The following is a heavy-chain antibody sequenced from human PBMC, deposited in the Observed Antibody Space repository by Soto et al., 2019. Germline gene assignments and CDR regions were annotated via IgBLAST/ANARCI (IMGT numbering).Heavy chain of an antibody. CDR1: GVSITTNGYS. D-gene: IGHD3-16*01. J-gene: IGHJ4*02. Sequence: PSETLSLTCAVSGVSITTNGYSWSWIRQPPGKGLEWIGYIYPSGTIFYNPSLNSRVTISADTSNNRFSLKLTSVTAADTAVYFCATYTAFAKYYFDYWGRGTLVTVSS. CDR3: ATYTAFAKYYFDY. V-gene: IGHV4-30-2*01. CDR2: IYPSGTI.